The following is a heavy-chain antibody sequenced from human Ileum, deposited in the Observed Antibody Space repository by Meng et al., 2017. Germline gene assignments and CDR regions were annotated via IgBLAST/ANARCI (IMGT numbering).Heavy chain of an antibody. V-gene: IGHV4-61*08. CDR2: AGT. CDR3: ARDHWGSLDY. D-gene: IGHD7-27*01. Sequence: VQLKGSGPGLFGRVETLSRVSTVSGGAVSTSDHKWGWIRQPPGKGLEWIGYAGTNYNPSLKSRVTISVDTSKRQFSLKLTSVTAADTAVYYCARDHWGSLDYWGQGILVTVSS. J-gene: IGHJ4*02. CDR1: GGAVSTSDHK.